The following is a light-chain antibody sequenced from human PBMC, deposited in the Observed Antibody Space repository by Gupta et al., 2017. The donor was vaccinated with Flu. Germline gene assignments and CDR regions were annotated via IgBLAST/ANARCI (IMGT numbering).Light chain of an antibody. Sequence: EIVLTQSPGTLSLSPGERATLSCRASQSVSGSHLAWYQQKPGQARRLLIYGASSRATGIPDRFSGSGSGTDFTLTISRLEPEDFAVYYCQQYGSTPLTFGGGTKVEIK. CDR2: GAS. CDR3: QQYGSTPLT. V-gene: IGKV3-20*01. J-gene: IGKJ4*01. CDR1: QSVSGSH.